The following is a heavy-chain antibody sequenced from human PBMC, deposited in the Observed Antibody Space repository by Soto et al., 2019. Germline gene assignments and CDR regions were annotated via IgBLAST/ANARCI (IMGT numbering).Heavy chain of an antibody. CDR2: IWYDGSNK. Sequence: QVQLVESGGGMVQPGRSLRLSCAASGFTLSSYGMHWVRQAPGKGLEWVAVIWYDGSNKYYADSVKGRFTISRDNSKNTLYLQMNSLRAEDTAVYYCARDIQYSSSWSDYWGQGTLVTVSS. J-gene: IGHJ4*02. CDR3: ARDIQYSSSWSDY. D-gene: IGHD6-13*01. V-gene: IGHV3-33*01. CDR1: GFTLSSYG.